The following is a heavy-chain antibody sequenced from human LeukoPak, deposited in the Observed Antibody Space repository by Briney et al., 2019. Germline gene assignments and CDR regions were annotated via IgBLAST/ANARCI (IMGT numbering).Heavy chain of an antibody. CDR2: IKQDGGEK. Sequence: GGSLRLSCAASGFSYSTHWMTWVRQAPGKGLEWVATIKQDGGEKFYVVSVRGRFTISRDNAKDSLYLQMNSLRAEDTAVYYCARVGGLGISQYMDVWGKGTTVTVSS. CDR1: GFSYSTHW. J-gene: IGHJ6*03. V-gene: IGHV3-7*01. D-gene: IGHD3/OR15-3a*01. CDR3: ARVGGLGISQYMDV.